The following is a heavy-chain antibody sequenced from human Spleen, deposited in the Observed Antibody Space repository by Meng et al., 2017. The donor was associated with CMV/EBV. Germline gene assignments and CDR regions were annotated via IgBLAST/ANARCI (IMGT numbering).Heavy chain of an antibody. CDR1: SISSSNYY. D-gene: IGHD2-2*01. J-gene: IGHJ5*02. V-gene: IGHV4-39*07. CDR2: IFYSGST. Sequence: SISSSNYYWGWIRQPPGKGLEWIGNIFYSGSTYYNPSLKSRVTISVDTSKSHFSLQLSSVTAADTAVYYCARKCHCTTTSCLQPFDPWGQGTLVTVSS. CDR3: ARKCHCTTTSCLQPFDP.